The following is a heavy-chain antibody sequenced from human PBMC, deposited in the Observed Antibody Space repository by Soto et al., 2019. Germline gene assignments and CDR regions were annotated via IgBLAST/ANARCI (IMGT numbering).Heavy chain of an antibody. D-gene: IGHD1-7*01. CDR1: GYTFTSYG. CDR2: ISVYNGNT. CDR3: ARSRYNWNYNWLDP. V-gene: IGHV1-18*01. Sequence: QVQLVQSGAEVKKRGASVKVPCKASGYTFTSYGISWVRQAPGQGLEWMGWISVYNGNTNYAQKFQGRVTMTADTSTGTAYMELRSLRSDDTAVYYCARSRYNWNYNWLDPWGQGTLVTVSS. J-gene: IGHJ5*02.